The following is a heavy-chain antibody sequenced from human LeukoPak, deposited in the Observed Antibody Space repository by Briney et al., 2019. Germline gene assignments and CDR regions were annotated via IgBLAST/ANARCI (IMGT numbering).Heavy chain of an antibody. CDR3: ARDRGYYYDSSGYYNAFDI. CDR1: GGTFSSYA. Sequence: GSSVNVSCKASGGTFSSYAISGVRPAPGQGREWMGRIIPIFGIANYARKFQGRVTITAAKSTSTAYMELSSLRSEDTAVYYCARDRGYYYDSSGYYNAFDIWGQGTMVTVSS. CDR2: IIPIFGIA. V-gene: IGHV1-69*04. J-gene: IGHJ3*02. D-gene: IGHD3-22*01.